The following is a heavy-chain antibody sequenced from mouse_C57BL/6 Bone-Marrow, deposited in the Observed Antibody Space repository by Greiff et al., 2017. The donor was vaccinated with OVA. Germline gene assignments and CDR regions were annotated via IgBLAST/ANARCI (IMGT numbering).Heavy chain of an antibody. CDR2: ISDGGSYT. J-gene: IGHJ2*01. Sequence: EVHLVESGGGLVKPGGSLKLSCAASGFTFSSYAMSWVRQTPEKRLEWVATISDGGSYTYYTDNVKGRFTISRDNAKNNLYLQMSHLKSEDAAMYYGGRDQRGYYCDYWGQGTTLTVSS. CDR1: GFTFSSYA. CDR3: GRDQRGYYCDY. V-gene: IGHV5-4*01.